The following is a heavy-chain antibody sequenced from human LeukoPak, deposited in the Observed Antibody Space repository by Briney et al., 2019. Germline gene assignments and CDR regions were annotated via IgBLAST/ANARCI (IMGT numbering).Heavy chain of an antibody. CDR2: IYHSGST. CDR3: ARDRNRLGIDY. Sequence: SETLSLTCTVSGGSISSGGYYWSWIRQPPGKGLEWIGYIYHSGSTYHNPSLKSRVTISVDRSKNQFSLKLSSVTAADTAVYYCARDRNRLGIDYWGQGTLVTVSS. D-gene: IGHD3-9*01. CDR1: GGSISSGGYY. J-gene: IGHJ4*02. V-gene: IGHV4-30-2*01.